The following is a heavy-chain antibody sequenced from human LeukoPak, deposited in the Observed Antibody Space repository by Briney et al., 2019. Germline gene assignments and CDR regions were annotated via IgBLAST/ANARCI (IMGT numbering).Heavy chain of an antibody. V-gene: IGHV4-4*02. J-gene: IGHJ5*02. CDR2: IYHSGST. CDR1: GGSISSSNW. D-gene: IGHD5-24*01. Sequence: PSETLSLTCAVSGGSISSSNWWSWVRQPPGKGLEWIGEIYHSGSTNYNPSLKSRVTISVDKSKNQFSLKLSSVTAADTAVYYCARVREKMATGPYRFDPWGQGTLVTVSS. CDR3: ARVREKMATGPYRFDP.